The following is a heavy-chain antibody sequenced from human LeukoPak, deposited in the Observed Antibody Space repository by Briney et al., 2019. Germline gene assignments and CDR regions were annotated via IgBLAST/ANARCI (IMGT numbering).Heavy chain of an antibody. V-gene: IGHV4-38-2*02. D-gene: IGHD2-15*01. CDR1: GYSIRSGYY. Sequence: PSETLSLTCTVSGYSIRSGYYWGCIRQPPGKEMEWIGSIYHSGNTYYNPSLKSRVIMSVDTSKNQFSLKLCSVTAADTAVYYCARGPGGAAGVYFDYWGQGTLVAVSS. J-gene: IGHJ4*02. CDR3: ARGPGGAAGVYFDY. CDR2: IYHSGNT.